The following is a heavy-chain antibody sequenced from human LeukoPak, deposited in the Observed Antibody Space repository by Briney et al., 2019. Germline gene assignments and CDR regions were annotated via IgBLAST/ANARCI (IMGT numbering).Heavy chain of an antibody. V-gene: IGHV3-13*04. CDR2: IGFAGDT. Sequence: GGSLRLSCAASGFTFSNYDMHWVRQTIGKGLEWVSIIGFAGDTYYPGSVRGRFTISRENAKNSLYLQMNSLRVEDTALYFCARGADAADDYWGQGTLVTVSS. CDR3: ARGADAADDY. J-gene: IGHJ4*02. D-gene: IGHD1-26*01. CDR1: GFTFSNYD.